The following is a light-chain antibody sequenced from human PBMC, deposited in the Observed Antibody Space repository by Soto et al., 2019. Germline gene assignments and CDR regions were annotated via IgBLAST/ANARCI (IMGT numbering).Light chain of an antibody. V-gene: IGLV2-14*01. J-gene: IGLJ2*01. Sequence: QSALTQHASVSGSPGQSITISCTGTSSDVGVYNYVSWYQQHPGKAPKLMIYDVSNRPSGVSNRFSGSKSGNTASLTISGLHAEDEADYYCSSYTSISTVVFGGGTKLTVL. CDR2: DVS. CDR1: SSDVGVYNY. CDR3: SSYTSISTVV.